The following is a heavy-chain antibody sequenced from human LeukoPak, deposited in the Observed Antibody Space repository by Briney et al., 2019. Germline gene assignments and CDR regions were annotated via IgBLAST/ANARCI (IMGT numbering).Heavy chain of an antibody. CDR3: AREVAVAGRGAYWFDP. CDR1: GYTFTGYY. Sequence: ASVKVSCKASGYTFTGYYMHWVRQAPGQGLEWMGWINPNSGGTNYAQKFQGRVTMTRDTSISTAYMELRSLRSDDTAVYYCAREVAVAGRGAYWFDPWGQGTLVTVSS. J-gene: IGHJ5*02. V-gene: IGHV1-2*02. CDR2: INPNSGGT. D-gene: IGHD6-19*01.